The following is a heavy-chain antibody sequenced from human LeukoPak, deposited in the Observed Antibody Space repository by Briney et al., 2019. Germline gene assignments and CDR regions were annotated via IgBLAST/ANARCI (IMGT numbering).Heavy chain of an antibody. J-gene: IGHJ4*02. V-gene: IGHV4-34*12. CDR1: GGSFATFY. D-gene: IGHD3-22*01. CDR2: GIHGGRT. CDR3: ARRESIYDGVGYYHRFDF. Sequence: SETLSLTCAVYGGSFATFYWSWIRQPPGKGLEWIGEGIHGGRTNYNPSLKSRVAISVDKSRKQVSLTLDSVTAADTAVYFRARRESIYDGVGYYHRFDFWGQGAPVTVSS.